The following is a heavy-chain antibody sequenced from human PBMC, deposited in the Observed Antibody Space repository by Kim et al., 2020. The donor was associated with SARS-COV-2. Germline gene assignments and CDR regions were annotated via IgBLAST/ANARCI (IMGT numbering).Heavy chain of an antibody. Sequence: SETLSLTCTVSGGSISSSSYYWGWIRQPPGKGLEWIGSIYYSGSTYYNPSLKSRVTISVDTSKNQFSLKLSSVTAADTAVYYCARHKGNTIFGVVIIDAFDIWDQGTMVTVSS. V-gene: IGHV4-39*01. CDR2: IYYSGST. CDR3: ARHKGNTIFGVVIIDAFDI. J-gene: IGHJ3*02. D-gene: IGHD3-3*01. CDR1: GGSISSSSYY.